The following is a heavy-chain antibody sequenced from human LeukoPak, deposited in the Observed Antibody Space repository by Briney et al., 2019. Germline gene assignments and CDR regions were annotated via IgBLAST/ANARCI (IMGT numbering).Heavy chain of an antibody. J-gene: IGHJ4*02. CDR2: IIPIFCTA. CDR3: ATPSYYDSSGTYADY. CDR1: GGTVSGYA. D-gene: IGHD3-22*01. V-gene: IGHV1-69*13. Sequence: GASVKVSCKASGGTVSGYAISWMRQAPGQGLEWMGGIIPIFCTANYAQKFQGRVTITADESTSTAYMELSSLRSEDTAVYYCATPSYYDSSGTYADYWGQGTLVTVSS.